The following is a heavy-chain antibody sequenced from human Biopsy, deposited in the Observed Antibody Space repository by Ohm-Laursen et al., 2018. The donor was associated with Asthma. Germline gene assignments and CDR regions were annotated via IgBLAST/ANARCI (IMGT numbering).Heavy chain of an antibody. CDR2: IYSGGTS. Sequence: SLRLSCAASGFAVSRDYMFWVRQAPGKGLERVSVIYSGGTSHTADSVRGRFTISRDYSKNTLYRQMHSLRAEDTAVYYCARGDSSNWSHYYFDYWGQGTLVTVSS. J-gene: IGHJ4*02. V-gene: IGHV3-53*01. CDR3: ARGDSSNWSHYYFDY. CDR1: GFAVSRDY. D-gene: IGHD3-22*01.